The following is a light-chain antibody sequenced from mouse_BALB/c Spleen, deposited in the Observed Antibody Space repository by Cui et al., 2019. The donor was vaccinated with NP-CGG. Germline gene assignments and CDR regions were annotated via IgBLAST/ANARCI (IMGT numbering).Light chain of an antibody. CDR3: ALWYSNHWV. J-gene: IGLJ1*01. V-gene: IGLV1*01. Sequence: QPFLAPESALTTSPGEIVTLICRASTGAVTTSNYANWIQEKPDHLFTGLIGGTNNRAPGVPARFSGSLIGDRAALTITGAQTEDEAIYFCALWYSNHWVFGGGTKLTVL. CDR2: GTN. CDR1: TGAVTTSNY.